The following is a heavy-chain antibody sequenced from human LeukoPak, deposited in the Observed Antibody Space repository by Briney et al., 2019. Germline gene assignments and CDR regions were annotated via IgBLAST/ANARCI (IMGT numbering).Heavy chain of an antibody. CDR1: GFTFSSYS. V-gene: IGHV3-21*01. J-gene: IGHJ6*02. D-gene: IGHD3-22*01. Sequence: GGSLRLSCAASGFTFSSYSMNWVRQAPEKGLEWVSSISSSSSYIYYADSVKGRFTISRDNAKNSLYLQMNSLRAEDTAVYYCARDLRITMIDYYYYYGMDVWGQGTTVTVSS. CDR2: ISSSSSYI. CDR3: ARDLRITMIDYYYYYGMDV.